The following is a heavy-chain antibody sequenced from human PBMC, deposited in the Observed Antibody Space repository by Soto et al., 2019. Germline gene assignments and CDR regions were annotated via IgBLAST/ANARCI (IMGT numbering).Heavy chain of an antibody. CDR2: FSLSGTT. V-gene: IGHV4-4*07. D-gene: IGHD2-8*02. J-gene: IGHJ4*02. Sequence: SETLSLTCTVSGASITGSFFWSWIRQPAGKGLEWIGRFSLSGTTNYNPSLRSRVTMSADVSNNQFSLRLTSVTAADTALYYCARGMTPPGAPAWYYFDSWGQGTLVTVSS. CDR3: ARGMTPPGAPAWYYFDS. CDR1: GASITGSFF.